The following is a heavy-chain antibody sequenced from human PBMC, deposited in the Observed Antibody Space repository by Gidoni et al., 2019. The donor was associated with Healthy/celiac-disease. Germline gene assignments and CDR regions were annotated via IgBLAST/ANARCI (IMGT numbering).Heavy chain of an antibody. CDR3: ARGVSSPSDY. Sequence: QVQLQQWGAGRWKTSETLSRTCAVYGGSFSGYYGSWIRQHTGKVLEWIGAINHSGSTNYNPSLKTRVPISVDTSKNQFSLKLSSVTAAYSAVYYCARGVSSPSDYWGQGTLVTFSS. CDR1: GGSFSGYY. J-gene: IGHJ4*02. V-gene: IGHV4-34*01. CDR2: INHSGST. D-gene: IGHD6-6*01.